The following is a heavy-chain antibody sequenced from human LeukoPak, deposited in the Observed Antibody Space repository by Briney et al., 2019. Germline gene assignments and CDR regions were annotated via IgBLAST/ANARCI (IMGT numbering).Heavy chain of an antibody. CDR3: AKMSDYGDPSYFDY. J-gene: IGHJ4*02. V-gene: IGHV3-23*01. Sequence: GGSLRLSCAASGSTFSSYGMTWVRQAPGKGLEWVSAISGGGYSTYYADSVKGRFTISREGSRDTLYLQMHSLRAEDTAVYYCAKMSDYGDPSYFDYWGQGTLVTVSS. D-gene: IGHD4-17*01. CDR2: ISGGGYST. CDR1: GSTFSSYG.